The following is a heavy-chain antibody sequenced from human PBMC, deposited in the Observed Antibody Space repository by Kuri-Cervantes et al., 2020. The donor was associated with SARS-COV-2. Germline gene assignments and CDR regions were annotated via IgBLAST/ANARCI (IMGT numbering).Heavy chain of an antibody. CDR2: ISSSSSYI. D-gene: IGHD6-6*01. CDR3: ARGSSSTYFDY. V-gene: IGHV3-21*01. J-gene: IGHJ4*02. Sequence: GGSLRLSCAASGFTFSSYSMNWVRQAPGKGLEWVSSISSSSSYIYYADSVKGRLTISRDNAKNSLYLQMNSLRAEGTAVYYCARGSSSTYFDYWGQGTLVTVSS. CDR1: GFTFSSYS.